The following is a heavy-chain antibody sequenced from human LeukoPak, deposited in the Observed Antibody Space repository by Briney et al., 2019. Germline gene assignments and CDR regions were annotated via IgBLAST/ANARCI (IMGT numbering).Heavy chain of an antibody. J-gene: IGHJ4*02. CDR3: ARDGGEWELY. CDR2: ISGSGGST. Sequence: SGGTLRLSCAASGFTFSSSGMSWVRQAPGKGLQWVSAISGSGGSTYYADSVKGRFTISRDNAKNSLYLQMNSLRAEDTAVYYCARDGGEWELYWGQGTLVSVSS. V-gene: IGHV3-23*01. CDR1: GFTFSSSG. D-gene: IGHD1-26*01.